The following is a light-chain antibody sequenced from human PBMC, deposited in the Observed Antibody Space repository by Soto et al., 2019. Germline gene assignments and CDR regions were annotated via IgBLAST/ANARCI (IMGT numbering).Light chain of an antibody. CDR1: QGIAPY. CDR2: ATS. J-gene: IGKJ4*01. V-gene: IGKV1-27*01. CDR3: QKYNSAPLT. Sequence: DVQMTQSPSSLSAFVGDRVTITCRASQGIAPYLAWFPQKPRKVPQLLIYATSTLQSGVPSRFSGSGSGTDFTLTINSLQPEDVGTYYCQKYNSAPLTFGGGTKVEIK.